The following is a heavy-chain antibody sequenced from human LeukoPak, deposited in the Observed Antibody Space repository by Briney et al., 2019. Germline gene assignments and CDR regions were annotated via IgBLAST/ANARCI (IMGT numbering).Heavy chain of an antibody. Sequence: SVKVSCKASGGTFSSYAISWVRQAPGQGLEWMGGIIPMFGTPNYAEKFQDRVTIAADESTSTVYMELSSLGSEDTAVYYCAGIASSGWYGNWYFDVWGRGTLVTVSS. D-gene: IGHD6-19*01. CDR3: AGIASSGWYGNWYFDV. CDR2: IIPMFGTP. CDR1: GGTFSSYA. J-gene: IGHJ2*01. V-gene: IGHV1-69*13.